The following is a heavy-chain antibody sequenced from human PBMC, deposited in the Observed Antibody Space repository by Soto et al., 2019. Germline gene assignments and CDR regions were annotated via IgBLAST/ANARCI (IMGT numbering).Heavy chain of an antibody. Sequence: SETLSLTCTVSAGSINNYYWSWIRQPPGKGLEWIGNIYYRGSTNYNPSLKSRGTISINKYKTGFSLNLNSAASADTAMYFCPVSTASSQYYFDPWGQGALVTVSS. CDR3: PVSTASSQYYFDP. J-gene: IGHJ5*02. CDR1: AGSINNYY. CDR2: IYYRGST. V-gene: IGHV4-59*03. D-gene: IGHD2-8*02.